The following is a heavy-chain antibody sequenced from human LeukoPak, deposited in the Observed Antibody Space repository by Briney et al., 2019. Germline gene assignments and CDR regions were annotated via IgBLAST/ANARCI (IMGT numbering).Heavy chain of an antibody. CDR1: GGSFSGYY. CDR2: INHSGST. D-gene: IGHD3-22*01. J-gene: IGHJ4*02. Sequence: SETLSLTCAVYGGSFSGYYWSWIRQPPGKGLEWIGEINHSGSTNYNPSLKSRVTISVDTSKNQFSLKLSSVTAADTAVYYCARSGYSASFDYWGQGTLVTVSS. CDR3: ARSGYSASFDY. V-gene: IGHV4-34*01.